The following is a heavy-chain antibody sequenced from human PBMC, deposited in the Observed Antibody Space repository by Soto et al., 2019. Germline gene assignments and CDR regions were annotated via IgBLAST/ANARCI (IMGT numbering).Heavy chain of an antibody. V-gene: IGHV2-26*01. CDR1: GFSLNKPMMG. Sequence: QVTLKESGLVLLKPTETLTLPCTVSGFSLNKPMMGVTWIRKPPGKALEWRAHILSSDEKSYSTSLKNRLNIYQGTSKSQLVLTRTNVDPVDTATYFCDRRRGDILTIDTWGQGTLVTVSS. CDR2: ILSSDEK. D-gene: IGHD3-9*01. J-gene: IGHJ5*02. CDR3: DRRRGDILTIDT.